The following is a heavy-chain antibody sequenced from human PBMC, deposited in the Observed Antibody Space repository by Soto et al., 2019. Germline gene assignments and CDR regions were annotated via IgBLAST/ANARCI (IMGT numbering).Heavy chain of an antibody. CDR3: AREDLTENWFDP. CDR2: INHSGST. V-gene: IGHV4-34*01. CDR1: GGSFSGYY. J-gene: IGHJ5*02. Sequence: PSETLSLTCAVYGGSFSGYYWSWIRQPPGKGLEWIGEINHSGSTNYNPSRKSRVTVSVDTSKNQFSLKLSSVTAADTAVYYCAREDLTENWFDPWGQGTLVTVSS. D-gene: IGHD3-9*01.